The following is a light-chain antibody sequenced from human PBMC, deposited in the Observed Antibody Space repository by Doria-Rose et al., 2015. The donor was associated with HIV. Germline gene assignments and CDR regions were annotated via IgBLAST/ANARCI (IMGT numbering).Light chain of an antibody. CDR1: QCFSSTY. CDR3: HQYGTSWT. J-gene: IGKJ1*01. V-gene: IGKV3-20*01. CDR2: DGS. Sequence: TQSPGTLSLSPGERATLSCRASQCFSSTYLAWYQQRPGQAPSLLIYDGSTRATGTPDRFSASGSGTDFTLTINRLEPEDFALYYCHQYGTSWTFGQGTKVEI.